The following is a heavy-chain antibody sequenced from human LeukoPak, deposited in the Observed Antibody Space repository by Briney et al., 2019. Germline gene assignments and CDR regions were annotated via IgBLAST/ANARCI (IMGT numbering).Heavy chain of an antibody. CDR3: AKDLNNNGRGFDY. Sequence: GGSLRLSCAASGFTFSSYAMSWVRQAPGKGPEWVSAISGSGGSTYYADSVKGRFTISRDNSKNTLYLQTDRLRADDTAVYYCAKDLNNNGRGFDYWGQGTLVTVSS. V-gene: IGHV3-23*01. CDR2: ISGSGGST. D-gene: IGHD1-14*01. J-gene: IGHJ4*02. CDR1: GFTFSSYA.